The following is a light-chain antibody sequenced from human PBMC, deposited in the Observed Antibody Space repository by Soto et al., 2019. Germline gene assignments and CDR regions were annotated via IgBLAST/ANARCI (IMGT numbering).Light chain of an antibody. Sequence: QSVLTQPPSGSRTPGQMVTISCSGSSSNIGRNTVNWYQQLPGTAPKLLIHSNNQRPSGVPDRFSGSKSGTSASLAISGLQPEDEADYDCAAWDDSLNGVVFGGGTKLTVL. CDR2: SNN. CDR3: AAWDDSLNGVV. J-gene: IGLJ3*02. CDR1: SSNIGRNT. V-gene: IGLV1-44*01.